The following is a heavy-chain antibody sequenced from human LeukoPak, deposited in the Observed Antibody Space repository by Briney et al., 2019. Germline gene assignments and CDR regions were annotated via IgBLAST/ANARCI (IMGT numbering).Heavy chain of an antibody. CDR1: GGTFSSYA. Sequence: SVKLSCKASGGTFSSYAISWVRQAPGQGLEWMGGIIPIFGTANYAQKFQGRVTITTDESTSTAYMELSSLRSEDTAVYYCARVRDPKYYYYYMDVWGKGTTVTVSS. J-gene: IGHJ6*03. CDR3: ARVRDPKYYYYYMDV. CDR2: IIPIFGTA. V-gene: IGHV1-69*05.